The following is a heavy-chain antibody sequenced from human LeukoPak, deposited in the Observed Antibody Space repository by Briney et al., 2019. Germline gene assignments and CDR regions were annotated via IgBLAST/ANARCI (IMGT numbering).Heavy chain of an antibody. J-gene: IGHJ4*02. CDR1: GFTSSSYW. CDR2: IKQDGSEK. Sequence: GGSLRLSCAASGFTSSSYWMSWVRQAPGKGLEWVANIKQDGSEKYYVDSVKGRFTISRDNAKNSLYLQMNSLRAEDTAVYYCARGSGSYFSWGQGTLVTVSS. D-gene: IGHD3-10*01. CDR3: ARGSGSYFS. V-gene: IGHV3-7*04.